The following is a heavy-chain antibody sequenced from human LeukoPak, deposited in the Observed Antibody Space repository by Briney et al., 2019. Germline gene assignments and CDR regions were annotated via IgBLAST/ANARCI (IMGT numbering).Heavy chain of an antibody. CDR1: GFTFSSYG. D-gene: IGHD1-26*01. J-gene: IGHJ4*02. CDR2: ITGSGSNT. V-gene: IGHV3-23*01. CDR3: ATDPGTVGVTTRDY. Sequence: GGSLRLSCATSGFTFSSYGMHWVRQAPGKGLEWVSAITGSGSNTFYTDSVKGRFTISRDNSKNTLFLQMNSLRAEDTAVYYCATDPGTVGVTTRDYWGQGTLVTVSS.